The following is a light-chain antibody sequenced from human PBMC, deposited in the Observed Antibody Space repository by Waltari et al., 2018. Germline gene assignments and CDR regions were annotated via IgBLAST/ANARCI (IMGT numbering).Light chain of an antibody. CDR3: MQSMQVPLT. J-gene: IGKJ5*01. V-gene: IGKV2D-29*01. Sequence: IVMTQSQLPLSVTPGQPASISCKSSRSLLHSDGETYLYWYLQKPGHPPQLLIHEVSNRFSGVPDRFSGSGSGTYFTLRISRVETEDVGVYYCMQSMQVPLTFGQGTRLDLK. CDR1: RSLLHSDGETY. CDR2: EVS.